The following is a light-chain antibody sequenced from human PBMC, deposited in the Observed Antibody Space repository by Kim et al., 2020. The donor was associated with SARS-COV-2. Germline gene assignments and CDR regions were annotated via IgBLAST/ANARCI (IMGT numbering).Light chain of an antibody. Sequence: GQSDAISCTGTNQDIGAYNYVSWYQQQPGKAPKLLIYEVSKRPSGVPERFSGSKSGNTASLTVSGLQADDEANYYCSSYAGTNNLLFGGGTQLTVL. CDR2: EVS. V-gene: IGLV2-8*01. J-gene: IGLJ2*01. CDR1: NQDIGAYNY. CDR3: SSYAGTNNLL.